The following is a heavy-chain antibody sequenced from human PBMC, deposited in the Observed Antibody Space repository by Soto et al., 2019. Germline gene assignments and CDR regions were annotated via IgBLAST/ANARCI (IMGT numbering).Heavy chain of an antibody. CDR2: IYYSGST. CDR3: ARPGGSGWFYFDS. Sequence: SETLSLTCIVSGESISGTIYYWGWIRQPPGKGLEWIGSIYYSGSTYYNPSLKSRVAISVDTSKNHFSLKLTSVTAADTAVYYCARPGGSGWFYFDSWGQGSQVTVSS. V-gene: IGHV4-39*02. D-gene: IGHD6-13*01. J-gene: IGHJ4*02. CDR1: GESISGTIYY.